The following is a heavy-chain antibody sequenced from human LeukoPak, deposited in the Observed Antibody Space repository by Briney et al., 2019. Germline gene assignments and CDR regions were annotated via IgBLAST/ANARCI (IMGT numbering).Heavy chain of an antibody. CDR1: GGSISGYY. Sequence: SETLSLTCTVSGGSISGYYWSWVRQAPGKGLEWIGYIFYSGTTNQNPSLKSRVAISVDTSKNQFSLRLNSVTAADTAVYYCARGISYYDSSGYYNNWFDPWGQGTLVTVSS. D-gene: IGHD3-22*01. J-gene: IGHJ5*02. CDR3: ARGISYYDSSGYYNNWFDP. V-gene: IGHV4-59*12. CDR2: IFYSGTT.